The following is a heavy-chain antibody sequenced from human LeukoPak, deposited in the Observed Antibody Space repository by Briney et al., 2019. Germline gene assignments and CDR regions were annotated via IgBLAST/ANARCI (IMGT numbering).Heavy chain of an antibody. J-gene: IGHJ4*02. D-gene: IGHD2-2*01. V-gene: IGHV4-31*03. Sequence: SQTLSLTCTVSGGSISSGGYYWSWIRQHPGKGLEWIGYIYYSGSTYYNPSLKSRVTISVDTSKNQFSLKLSSVTAADTAVYYCARGGREPSMYQPLRLQPDFDYWGQGTLVTVSS. CDR2: IYYSGST. CDR1: GGSISSGGYY. CDR3: ARGGREPSMYQPLRLQPDFDY.